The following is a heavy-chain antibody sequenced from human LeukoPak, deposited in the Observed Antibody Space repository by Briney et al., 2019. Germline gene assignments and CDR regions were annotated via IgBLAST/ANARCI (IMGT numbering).Heavy chain of an antibody. CDR2: IYYSGST. CDR1: GVFISSYY. CDR3: ARVPPYYDSGGYFDY. J-gene: IGHJ4*02. V-gene: IGHV4-59*01. D-gene: IGHD3-22*01. Sequence: SETLSLTCTVSGVFISSYYWSWIRQPPGKGLEWIGYIYYSGSTNYNPSLKSRVTISVDTSKNQFSLKLSSVTAADTAVYYCARVPPYYDSGGYFDYWGQGTLVTVSS.